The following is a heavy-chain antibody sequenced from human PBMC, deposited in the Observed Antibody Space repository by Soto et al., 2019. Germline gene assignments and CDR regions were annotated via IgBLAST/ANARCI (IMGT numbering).Heavy chain of an antibody. CDR3: ARFALRYVDWLLPPVKY. CDR2: ISAYNGNT. V-gene: IGHV1-18*01. J-gene: IGHJ4*02. Sequence: GASVKVSCKASGYTFTSYGISWVRQAPGQGLEWMGWISAYNGNTNYAQKLQGRVTMTTDTSTSTAYMELRSLRSDDTAVYYCARFALRYVDWLLPPVKYWGQGTLVTVSS. D-gene: IGHD3-9*01. CDR1: GYTFTSYG.